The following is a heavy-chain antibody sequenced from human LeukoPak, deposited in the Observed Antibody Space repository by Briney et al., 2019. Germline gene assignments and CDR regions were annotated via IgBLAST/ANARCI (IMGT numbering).Heavy chain of an antibody. CDR3: ARGPYYYGSGTMVGRANWFDP. D-gene: IGHD3-10*01. Sequence: PSGTLSLICAVSGGSISSSNWWSRVRQPPGKGLEWIGEIYHSGSTNYNPSLKSRVTISVDKSKNQFSLKLSSVTAADTAVYYCARGPYYYGSGTMVGRANWFDPWGQGTLVTISS. CDR2: IYHSGST. CDR1: GGSISSSNW. J-gene: IGHJ5*02. V-gene: IGHV4-4*02.